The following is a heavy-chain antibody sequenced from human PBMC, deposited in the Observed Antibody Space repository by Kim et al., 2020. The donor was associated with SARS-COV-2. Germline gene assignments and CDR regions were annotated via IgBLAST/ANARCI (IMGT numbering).Heavy chain of an antibody. CDR1: GYSFTSYW. Sequence: GESLKISCKGSGYSFTSYWISWVRQMPGKGLEWMGRIDPSDSYTNYSPSFQGHVTISADKSISTAYLQWSSLKASDTAMYYCARHLDYYDSSGYYYWDYWGQGTLVTVSS. CDR3: ARHLDYYDSSGYYYWDY. J-gene: IGHJ4*02. CDR2: IDPSDSYT. D-gene: IGHD3-22*01. V-gene: IGHV5-10-1*01.